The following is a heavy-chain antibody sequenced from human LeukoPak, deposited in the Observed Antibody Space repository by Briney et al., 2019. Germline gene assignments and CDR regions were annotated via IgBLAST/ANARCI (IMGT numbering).Heavy chain of an antibody. CDR3: ARVGGYSSSEYYFDY. CDR2: IYTSGST. D-gene: IGHD6-6*01. J-gene: IGHJ4*02. V-gene: IGHV4-61*02. CDR1: GGSISSGSYF. Sequence: PSQTLSLTCTVSGGSISSGSYFWSWIRQPAGKGLEWIGRIYTSGSTDYNPSLQSRVTMPVDTSKNQFSLKLSSVTAADTAVYYCARVGGYSSSEYYFDYWGQGTLVTVSS.